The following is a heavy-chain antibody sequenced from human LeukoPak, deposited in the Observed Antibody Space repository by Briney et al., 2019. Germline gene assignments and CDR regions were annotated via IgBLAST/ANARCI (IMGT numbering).Heavy chain of an antibody. CDR3: ANYGDYQHFDY. D-gene: IGHD4-17*01. Sequence: GGSLRLSCAASGFTFINYGMHWVRQAPGKGLEWVAVISYDGTNKYYADSVKGRFTISRDNSKNTLYLQMNSLKTDDTAVYYCANYGDYQHFDYWGQGTPVTVSS. CDR2: ISYDGTNK. V-gene: IGHV3-30*18. CDR1: GFTFINYG. J-gene: IGHJ4*02.